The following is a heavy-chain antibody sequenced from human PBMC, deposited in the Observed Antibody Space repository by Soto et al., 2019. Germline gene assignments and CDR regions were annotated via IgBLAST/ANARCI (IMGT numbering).Heavy chain of an antibody. CDR2: ISYNGRNK. CDR3: ARQAKIGDRSQFYFDS. J-gene: IGHJ4*02. Sequence: GGSLRLSCAASGFTFSFYAVHWVRQAPGKGLEWVAVISYNGRNKHYVDSVKGRFTIPRDNSQDTLYLQMDSLRPDDTAVYYCARQAKIGDRSQFYFDSWGQGTLVTVSS. D-gene: IGHD3-16*01. CDR1: GFTFSFYA. V-gene: IGHV3-30*04.